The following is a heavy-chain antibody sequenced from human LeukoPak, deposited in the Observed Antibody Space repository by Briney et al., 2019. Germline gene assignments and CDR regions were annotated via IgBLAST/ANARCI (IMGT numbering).Heavy chain of an antibody. Sequence: PGGSLRLSCAASGFTFSSYWMNWVRQAPGKGLEWVANIKQDGSEKNYVDFVKGRFTISIDNAKNSLDLQMDSLRAEDTAMYYCARARGDGYQWYFDIWGRDTLVTVSS. CDR2: IKQDGSEK. CDR1: GFTFSSYW. J-gene: IGHJ2*01. D-gene: IGHD5-24*01. V-gene: IGHV3-7*01. CDR3: ARARGDGYQWYFDI.